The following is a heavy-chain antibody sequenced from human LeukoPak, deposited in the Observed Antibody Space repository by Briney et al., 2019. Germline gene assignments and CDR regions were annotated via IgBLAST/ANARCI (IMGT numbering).Heavy chain of an antibody. CDR1: GGSISSGSYY. CDR3: ARGKSQRAAGGY. J-gene: IGHJ4*02. D-gene: IGHD2-8*02. Sequence: SETLSLTCTVSGGSISSGSYYWSWIRQPAGKGLEWIGRIYTSGNTNYNPSLKSRVTISVDTSKNQFSLKLSSVTAADTAVYYCARGKSQRAAGGYWGQGTLVTVSS. V-gene: IGHV4-61*02. CDR2: IYTSGNT.